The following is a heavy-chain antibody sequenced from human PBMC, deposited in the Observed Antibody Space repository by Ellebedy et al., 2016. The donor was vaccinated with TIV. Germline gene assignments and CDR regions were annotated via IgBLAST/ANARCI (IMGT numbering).Heavy chain of an antibody. Sequence: GESLKISCAASGFTFSDYYMSWIRQAPGKGLEWVSYISSSSSYTNYADSVKGRFTISRDNAKNSLYLQMNSLRAEDTAVYYCARDHDYGDYNWFDPWGQGTLVTVSS. V-gene: IGHV3-11*06. CDR2: ISSSSSYT. CDR1: GFTFSDYY. CDR3: ARDHDYGDYNWFDP. D-gene: IGHD4-17*01. J-gene: IGHJ5*02.